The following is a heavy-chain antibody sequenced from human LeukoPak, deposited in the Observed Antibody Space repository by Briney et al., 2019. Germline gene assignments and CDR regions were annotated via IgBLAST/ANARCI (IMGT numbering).Heavy chain of an antibody. CDR1: GFTFRRYA. D-gene: IGHD1-26*01. CDR2: IRGSGGST. Sequence: GGSLRLPCSAPGFTFRRYAMSWVPQAPGKGLGWVPAIRGSGGSTYYADSVKGRFTISRDNSKNTLYLQMNSLRGEDTAVYYCAKDWSYQGNYYYMDVWGKGTTVTISS. J-gene: IGHJ6*03. V-gene: IGHV3-23*01. CDR3: AKDWSYQGNYYYMDV.